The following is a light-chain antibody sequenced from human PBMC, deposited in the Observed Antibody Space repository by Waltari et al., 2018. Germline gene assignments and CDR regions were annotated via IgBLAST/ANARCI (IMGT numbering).Light chain of an antibody. CDR2: DVS. CDR1: SNDVGGYNS. Sequence: QSALTQPASVSGSPGQSVTIFCAGTSNDVGGYNSVSWYQEHPGQAPRVIIYDVSDRASGGSDRFSGSKSGNTAALTISGLQAEDEADYYCSSQSSNDVVLFGGGTKLTVL. J-gene: IGLJ2*01. CDR3: SSQSSNDVVL. V-gene: IGLV2-14*01.